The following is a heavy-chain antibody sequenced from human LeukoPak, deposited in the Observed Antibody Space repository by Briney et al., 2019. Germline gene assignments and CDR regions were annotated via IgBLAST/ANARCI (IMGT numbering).Heavy chain of an antibody. D-gene: IGHD4-17*01. CDR2: ISGSGGST. CDR1: GFTFSSYA. CDR3: AKKGTVTPYYYYYYMDV. Sequence: PGGSLRLSCAASGFTFSSYAMSWVRQAPGKGLEWVSAISGSGGSTYYADSVKGRFTISRDNSKNTLYLQMNSLSAEDTAVYYCAKKGTVTPYYYYYYMDVWGKGTTVTVSS. V-gene: IGHV3-23*01. J-gene: IGHJ6*03.